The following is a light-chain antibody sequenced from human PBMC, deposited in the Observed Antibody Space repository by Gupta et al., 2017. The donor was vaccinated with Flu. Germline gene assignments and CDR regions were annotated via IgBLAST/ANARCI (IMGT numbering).Light chain of an antibody. J-gene: IGLJ3*02. CDR1: SSNIGGST. CDR2: TNN. V-gene: IGLV1-44*01. Sequence: QSVLAQPLSASGTPGQRVTILCSGSSSNIGGSTVNWYQQVPGTAPKLLISTNNQQPSGVPDRFSGSKSGTSASLAISVLPSEYEADYYCAAWDDSLNGCVFGGGTKLTVL. CDR3: AAWDDSLNGCV.